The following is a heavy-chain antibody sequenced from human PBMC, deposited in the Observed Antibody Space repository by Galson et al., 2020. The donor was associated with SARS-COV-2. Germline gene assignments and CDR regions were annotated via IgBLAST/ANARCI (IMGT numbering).Heavy chain of an antibody. Sequence: ASVKVSCKASGYTFTSYAMHWVRQAPGQRLEWMGWINAGNGNTKYSQKFQGRVTITRDTSASTAYMELSSLRSEDTAVYYCARGYSSGWYGDYFDYWGQGTLVTVSS. CDR2: INAGNGNT. V-gene: IGHV1-3*01. CDR1: GYTFTSYA. D-gene: IGHD6-19*01. J-gene: IGHJ4*02. CDR3: ARGYSSGWYGDYFDY.